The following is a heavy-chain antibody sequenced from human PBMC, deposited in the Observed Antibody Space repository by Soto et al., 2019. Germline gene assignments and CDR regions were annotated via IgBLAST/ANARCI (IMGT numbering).Heavy chain of an antibody. CDR2: IDWDDDK. J-gene: IGHJ4*02. V-gene: IGHV2-70*01. CDR1: GFSLSTSGMC. Sequence: GSCPTLVNPTQTLTLTCTFSGFSLSTSGMCXSWIRQPPGKALEWLALIDWDDDKYYSTSLKTRLTISKDTSKNQVVLTMTNMDPVDTATYYCARGVGDLLWKARPYYFDYWGQGTLVTVSS. CDR3: ARGVGDLLWKARPYYFDY. D-gene: IGHD3-10*01.